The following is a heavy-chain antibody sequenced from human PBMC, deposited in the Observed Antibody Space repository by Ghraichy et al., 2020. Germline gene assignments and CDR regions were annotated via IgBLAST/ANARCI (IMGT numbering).Heavy chain of an antibody. J-gene: IGHJ4*02. V-gene: IGHV4-39*01. Sequence: GSLRLSCTVSGGSISRSSYYWSWIRQPPGKGLEWIGSIYYSGSTFRNPSLKSRVTISVDTSKNQFSLRLTSVTAADTAVYYCARHVADSSWYSYYFDYWGQGTPVPVSS. CDR1: GGSISRSSYY. CDR3: ARHVADSSWYSYYFDY. CDR2: IYYSGST. D-gene: IGHD3-22*01.